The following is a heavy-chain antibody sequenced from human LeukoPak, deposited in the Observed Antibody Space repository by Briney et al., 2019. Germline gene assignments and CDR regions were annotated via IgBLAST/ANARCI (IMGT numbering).Heavy chain of an antibody. Sequence: GGSLRLSCAASGFTFSSYEMNWVRRAPGKGLEWVSYISSSGSTIYYADSVKGRFTISRDNAKNSLYLQMNSLRAEDTAVYYCARDSDIVGASPYFDYWGQGTLVTVSS. J-gene: IGHJ4*02. CDR2: ISSSGSTI. V-gene: IGHV3-48*03. CDR1: GFTFSSYE. D-gene: IGHD1-26*01. CDR3: ARDSDIVGASPYFDY.